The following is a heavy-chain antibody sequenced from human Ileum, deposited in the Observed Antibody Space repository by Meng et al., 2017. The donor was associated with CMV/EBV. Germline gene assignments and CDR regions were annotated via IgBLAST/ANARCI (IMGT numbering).Heavy chain of an antibody. D-gene: IGHD2-2*01. Sequence: GESLKISCAASGFIYSNFWMSWVRQPPGKGLEWVVSISQDGTVKEYADSVKGRFTVARDNAKKSVYLQMNSLRAEDTAMYYCTRVDYPWTPAGDYWGQGMLVTVSS. J-gene: IGHJ4*02. CDR3: TRVDYPWTPAGDY. V-gene: IGHV3-7*01. CDR2: ISQDGTVK. CDR1: GFIYSNFW.